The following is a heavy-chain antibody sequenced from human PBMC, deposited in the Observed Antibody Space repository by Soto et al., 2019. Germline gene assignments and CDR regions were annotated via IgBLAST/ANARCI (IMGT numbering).Heavy chain of an antibody. Sequence: QVQLVQSGAEVKKPGSSVKVSCKASGGTFSSYTISWVRQAPGQGLEWMGRIIPILGIANYAQKFQGRVTITADKSTSTAYMELSSLRSEDTAVYYCAREGDSSSGMDVWGQGTTVTVSS. CDR2: IIPILGIA. V-gene: IGHV1-69*08. J-gene: IGHJ6*02. CDR3: AREGDSSSGMDV. CDR1: GGTFSSYT. D-gene: IGHD6-13*01.